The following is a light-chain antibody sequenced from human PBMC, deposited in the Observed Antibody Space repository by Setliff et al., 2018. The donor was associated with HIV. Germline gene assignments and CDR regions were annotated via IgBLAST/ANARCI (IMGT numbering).Light chain of an antibody. CDR2: EVN. Sequence: ALTQPASVSGSPGQSITISCTGTNSDVGGYNYVSWYQQHPGKAPKLMIYEVNNRPSGVSNRFSGSKSGNTASLTISGLQAEDEADYFCSSFTSSNTWVFGGGTK. J-gene: IGLJ3*02. CDR3: SSFTSSNTWV. CDR1: NSDVGGYNY. V-gene: IGLV2-14*01.